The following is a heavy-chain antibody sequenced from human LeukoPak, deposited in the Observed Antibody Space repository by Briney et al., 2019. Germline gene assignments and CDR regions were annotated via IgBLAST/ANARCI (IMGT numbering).Heavy chain of an antibody. Sequence: PGWSLRLSCLATRHAFNNYTMTWGRQAPGKGLEWVSTIRAFSSNIWIADSLKGRFSISRDNPKNSLYLQMNSLRAEDTAVYYCVRDVSRRMGMDVWGQGTTVTVSS. D-gene: IGHD2-15*01. CDR1: RHAFNNYT. CDR2: IRAFSSNI. J-gene: IGHJ6*02. V-gene: IGHV3-21*01. CDR3: VRDVSRRMGMDV.